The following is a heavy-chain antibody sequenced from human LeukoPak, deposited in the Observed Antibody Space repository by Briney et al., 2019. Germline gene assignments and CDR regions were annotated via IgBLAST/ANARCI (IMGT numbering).Heavy chain of an antibody. J-gene: IGHJ6*02. CDR1: GGSISSYY. V-gene: IGHV4-4*07. CDR2: IYTSGST. Sequence: SETLSLTCTVSGGSISSYYWSWIRQPAGKGLEWIGRIYTSGSTNYNPSLKSRVTMSVDTSKNQFSLKLSSVTAADTAVYYCAREASGYDSYYYYGMDVWGQGTTVTVSS. CDR3: AREASGYDSYYYYGMDV. D-gene: IGHD5-12*01.